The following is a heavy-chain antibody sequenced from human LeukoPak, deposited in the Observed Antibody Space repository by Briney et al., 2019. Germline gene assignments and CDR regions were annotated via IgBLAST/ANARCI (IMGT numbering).Heavy chain of an antibody. J-gene: IGHJ4*02. CDR2: IIPIFGTA. D-gene: IGHD3-9*01. CDR1: GGTFSSYA. CDR3: ARIKGDFDRLSPFDY. Sequence: SVKVSCKASGGTFSSYAISWVRQAPGQGLEWMGGIIPIFGTANYAQKFQGRVTITADESTSTAYMELSSLGSEDTAVYYCARIKGDFDRLSPFDYWGQGTLVTVSS. V-gene: IGHV1-69*13.